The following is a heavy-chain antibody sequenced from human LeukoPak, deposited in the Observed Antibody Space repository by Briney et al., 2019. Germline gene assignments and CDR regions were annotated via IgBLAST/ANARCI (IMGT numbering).Heavy chain of an antibody. CDR3: AKGKDSVAGATNDY. Sequence: GGSLRLSCAVSGFTFSDHHMDWVRQAPGKGLEWVSSISSSGTYKYYADSVKGRFTISRDNAKNSLYLQMNSLRAEDTAVYYCAKGKDSVAGATNDYWGQGTLVTVSS. D-gene: IGHD6-19*01. CDR2: ISSSGTYK. J-gene: IGHJ4*02. V-gene: IGHV3-21*01. CDR1: GFTFSDHH.